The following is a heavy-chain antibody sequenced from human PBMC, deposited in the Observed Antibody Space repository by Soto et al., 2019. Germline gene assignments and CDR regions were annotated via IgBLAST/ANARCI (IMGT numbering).Heavy chain of an antibody. CDR1: GYTFTGYY. CDR3: ARGWSDIAAAGTVFYVY. V-gene: IGHV1-2*04. J-gene: IGHJ4*02. Sequence: QVQLVQSGAEVKKPGASVKVSCKASGYTFTGYYMHWVRQAPGQGLEWMGWINPNSGGTNYAQKFQGWVTMTRDTSISTAYMELSRLRSDDTAVYYCARGWSDIAAAGTVFYVYWGQGTLVTVSS. CDR2: INPNSGGT. D-gene: IGHD6-13*01.